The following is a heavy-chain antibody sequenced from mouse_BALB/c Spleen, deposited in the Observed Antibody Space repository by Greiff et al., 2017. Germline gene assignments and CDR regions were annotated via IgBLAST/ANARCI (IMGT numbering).Heavy chain of an antibody. D-gene: IGHD2-14*01. V-gene: IGHV4-1*02. CDR1: GFAFSRYW. CDR2: INPDSSTI. Sequence: EVKLQESGGGLVQPGGSLKLSCAASGFAFSRYWMSWVRQAPGKGLEWIGEINPDSSTINYTPSLKDKFIISRDNAKNTLYLQMSKVRSEDTALYYCARRRYDGGVWYFDVWGEGTTVTVSS. J-gene: IGHJ1*01. CDR3: ARRRYDGGVWYFDV.